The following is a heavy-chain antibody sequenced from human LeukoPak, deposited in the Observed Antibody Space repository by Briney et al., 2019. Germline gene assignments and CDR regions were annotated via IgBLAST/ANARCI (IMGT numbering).Heavy chain of an antibody. D-gene: IGHD3-10*01. Sequence: GGSLRLSCAASGFTFSSYGMHWVRQAPGKGLEWVAVISYDGSNKYYADSVKGRFTISRDNSKNTLYLQMNSLRAEDTAVYYCATMVRGVIDAFDIWGQGTMVTVSS. J-gene: IGHJ3*02. CDR2: ISYDGSNK. CDR1: GFTFSSYG. V-gene: IGHV3-30*03. CDR3: ATMVRGVIDAFDI.